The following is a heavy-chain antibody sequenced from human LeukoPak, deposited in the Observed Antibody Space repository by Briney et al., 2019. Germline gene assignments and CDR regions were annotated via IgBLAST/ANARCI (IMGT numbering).Heavy chain of an antibody. CDR1: GFSFSTYA. D-gene: IGHD2-15*01. CDR2: ISGTGDST. J-gene: IGHJ4*02. CDR3: VEDVVVIVAAEPGI. V-gene: IGHV3-23*01. Sequence: PGGSLRLSCAASGFSFSTYAMGWVRQAPGKGLEWVSSISGTGDSTYYADAVKGRFTISRDNSKNTLYLQMNSLRAEDTAVYYCVEDVVVIVAAEPGIWGQGTLVTVSS.